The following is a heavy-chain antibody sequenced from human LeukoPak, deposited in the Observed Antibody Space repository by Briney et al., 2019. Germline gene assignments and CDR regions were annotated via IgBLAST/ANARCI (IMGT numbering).Heavy chain of an antibody. V-gene: IGHV1-2*06. Sequence: ASVKVSCKASGYTFTDYYMHWVRQAPGQGLEWMGRINPNSGGTSYAQGFQGRVTLTRDTSITTAYMELTSLRSDDTAVYYCARDRGSGDVFDYWGQGTLVTVSS. CDR2: INPNSGGT. CDR1: GYTFTDYY. J-gene: IGHJ4*02. CDR3: ARDRGSGDVFDY. D-gene: IGHD3-10*01.